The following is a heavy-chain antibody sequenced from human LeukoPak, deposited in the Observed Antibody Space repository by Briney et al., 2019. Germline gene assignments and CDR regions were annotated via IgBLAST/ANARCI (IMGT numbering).Heavy chain of an antibody. D-gene: IGHD1-1*01. J-gene: IGHJ4*02. CDR1: GVTVSSNY. CDR2: IFSDGST. CDR3: ARDDNWNDGVGFDY. Sequence: PGGSLRLSCAASGVTVSSNYMSWVRQAPGKGLEWVSVIFSDGSTYYANSVKGRFTISRDSSKSTLYLQMNSLRAEDTAVYYCARDDNWNDGVGFDYWGQGTLVTVSS. V-gene: IGHV3-53*01.